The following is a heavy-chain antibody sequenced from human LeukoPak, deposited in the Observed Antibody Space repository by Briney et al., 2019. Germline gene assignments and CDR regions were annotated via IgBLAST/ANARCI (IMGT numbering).Heavy chain of an antibody. V-gene: IGHV3-66*02. J-gene: IGHJ4*02. CDR2: IYSGGTT. CDR3: ARAPPGYCSGGSCYPFDY. CDR1: GFTVSSTY. D-gene: IGHD2-15*01. Sequence: GGSLRLSCAASGFTVSSTYMTWVRQAPGKGLEWVSLIYSGGTTYHADSVKGRFTISRDNSKNTLYLQMNSLRVEDTAVYYCARAPPGYCSGGSCYPFDYWGQGTLVTVSP.